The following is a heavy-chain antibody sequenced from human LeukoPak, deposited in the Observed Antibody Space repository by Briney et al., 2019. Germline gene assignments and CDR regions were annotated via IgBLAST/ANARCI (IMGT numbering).Heavy chain of an antibody. J-gene: IGHJ5*02. CDR1: GCSISSHS. CDR3: ARDFWSGSNWFDP. Sequence: SETLSLTCTVSGCSISSHSLSWNRQPPGEGLEGIGYTSYSGSTNYNPSLKSRVTISVDTSKNQFSLKLSSVTAADTAVYYCARDFWSGSNWFDPWGQGTLVTVSS. D-gene: IGHD3-3*01. V-gene: IGHV4-59*11. CDR2: TSYSGST.